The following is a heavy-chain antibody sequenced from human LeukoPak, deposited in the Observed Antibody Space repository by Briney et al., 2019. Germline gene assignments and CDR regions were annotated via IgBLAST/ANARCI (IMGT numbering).Heavy chain of an antibody. CDR1: GASVSSGY. D-gene: IGHD6-19*01. Sequence: PSETLSLTCTVSGASVSSGYWSWIRQPPGKGLELIGYMYYRDSSNYNPSLKSRVTISKDTSKNQFSLKLSSVTAADTAVYYCARVHSSGWSRIFDSWGQGTLVTVSS. V-gene: IGHV4-59*02. CDR3: ARVHSSGWSRIFDS. CDR2: MYYRDSS. J-gene: IGHJ4*02.